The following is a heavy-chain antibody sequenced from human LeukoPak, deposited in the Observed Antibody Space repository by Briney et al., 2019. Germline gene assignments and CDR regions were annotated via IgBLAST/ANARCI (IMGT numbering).Heavy chain of an antibody. CDR2: IYYSGST. V-gene: IGHV4-39*01. Sequence: SETLSLTCTVSDGSISSSSFYWAWSRQPPGKGLEWIGSIYYSGSTFYNPSLESRVTISVDTPKIQFTLRLSSVTAADTAVYYCARRSEWLRWFDPWGQGTLVTVSS. CDR3: ARRSEWLRWFDP. D-gene: IGHD6-19*01. J-gene: IGHJ5*02. CDR1: DGSISSSSFY.